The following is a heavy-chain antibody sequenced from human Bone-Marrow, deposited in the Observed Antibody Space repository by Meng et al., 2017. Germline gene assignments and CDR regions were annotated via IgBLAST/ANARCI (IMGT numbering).Heavy chain of an antibody. CDR2: IYISGST. CDR3: ARGPIYGDYEC. D-gene: IGHD4-17*01. J-gene: IGHJ4*02. CDR1: GGSISSYY. Sequence: SETLSLTCTVSGGSISSYYWSWVRQPAGKGLEWIGRIYISGSTNYNPSLKSRVTMSVDTSKNQFSLKLSSVTAADTAVYYCARGPIYGDYECWGQGTLVTVSS. V-gene: IGHV4-4*07.